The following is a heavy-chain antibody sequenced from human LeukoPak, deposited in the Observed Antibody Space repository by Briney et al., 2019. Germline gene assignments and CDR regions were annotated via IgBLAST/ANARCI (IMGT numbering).Heavy chain of an antibody. CDR3: ARDYGGNSGWFDP. CDR2: MNPNSGNT. V-gene: IGHV1-8*03. J-gene: IGHJ5*02. D-gene: IGHD4-23*01. CDR1: GYTFTSYD. Sequence: ASVKVSCKASGYTFTSYDINWVRQAPGQGLEWIGWMNPNSGNTGYAQKFQGRVTITRNTSISTAYMELSSLRSEDTAVYYCARDYGGNSGWFDPWGQGTLVTVSS.